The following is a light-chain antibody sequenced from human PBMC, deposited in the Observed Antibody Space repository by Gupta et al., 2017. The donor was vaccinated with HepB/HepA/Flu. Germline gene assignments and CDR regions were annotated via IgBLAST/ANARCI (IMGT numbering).Light chain of an antibody. J-gene: IGLJ3*02. Sequence: QTVVTQEPSLTVSPGGTVTLTCSSSTGAVTSGYYPNWFQQKPGQPPRALIYSISSKHSWTPARFSGSLLGGKAALTLSSAQPEDEAEYSCLLYYDGWVFGGGTKLTVL. V-gene: IGLV7-43*01. CDR1: TGAVTSGYY. CDR2: SIS. CDR3: LLYYDGWV.